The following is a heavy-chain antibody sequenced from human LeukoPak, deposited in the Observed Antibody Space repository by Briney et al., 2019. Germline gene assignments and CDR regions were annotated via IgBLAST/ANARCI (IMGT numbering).Heavy chain of an antibody. CDR1: GYTFTGYY. V-gene: IGHV1-2*02. D-gene: IGHD3-3*01. CDR2: INPNSGGT. CDR3: ATSGIDRSASDI. J-gene: IGHJ3*02. Sequence: ASVKVSCKASGYTFTGYYMNWVRQAPAQGSEWMGWINPNSGGTNYAQKFQGRVTMTGDTSISTAYMELSRLTSDDTAVYYCATSGIDRSASDIWGQGTMVTVSS.